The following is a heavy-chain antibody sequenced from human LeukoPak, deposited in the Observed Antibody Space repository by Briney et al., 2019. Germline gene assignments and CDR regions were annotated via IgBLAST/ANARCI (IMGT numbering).Heavy chain of an antibody. V-gene: IGHV4-59*01. D-gene: IGHD2-21*02. CDR3: ARETYCGADCYSGFDY. J-gene: IGHJ4*02. Sequence: NPSETLSLTCTVSGGSISSYYWSWIRQPPGKGLEWIGYIYYSGSTNYNPSLKSRVTISVDTSKNQFSLKLSSVTAADTAVYYCARETYCGADCYSGFDYWGQGTLVTVSS. CDR2: IYYSGST. CDR1: GGSISSYY.